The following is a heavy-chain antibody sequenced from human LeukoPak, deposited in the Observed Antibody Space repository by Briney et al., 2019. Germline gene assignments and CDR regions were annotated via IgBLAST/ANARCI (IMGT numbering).Heavy chain of an antibody. CDR1: GFTFSSSD. Sequence: GGSLRLSCAASGFTFSSSDMHWVRQPTGKGLEWVSAIGTAGDTNYPASVKGRFTISRDNAKNSLYLEMNSLRAGDTAVYYCARSLSRGRITDPADMDVWGKGTTVTVS. D-gene: IGHD3-3*01. CDR2: IGTAGDT. J-gene: IGHJ6*03. CDR3: ARSLSRGRITDPADMDV. V-gene: IGHV3-13*01.